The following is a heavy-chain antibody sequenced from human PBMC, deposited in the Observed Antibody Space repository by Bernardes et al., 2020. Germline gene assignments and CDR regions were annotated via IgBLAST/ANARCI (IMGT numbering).Heavy chain of an antibody. CDR2: ISSSSSYI. V-gene: IGHV3-21*01. CDR3: ATKRGYSYGYVDY. CDR1: GFTFSSYS. J-gene: IGHJ4*02. Sequence: GGSLRLSCAASGFTFSSYSMNWVRQAPGKGLEWVSSISSSSSYIYYADSVKGRFTISRDNAKNSLYLQMNSLRAEDTAVYYCATKRGYSYGYVDYWGQGTLVTVSS. D-gene: IGHD5-18*01.